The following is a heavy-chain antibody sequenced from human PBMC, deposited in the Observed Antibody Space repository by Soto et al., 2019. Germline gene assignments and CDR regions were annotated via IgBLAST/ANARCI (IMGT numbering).Heavy chain of an antibody. V-gene: IGHV1-18*01. D-gene: IGHD3-22*01. Sequence: ASVKVSCKASGYIFSDYGINWVRLAPGQGLEWMGWIIPYNDNTKYAENFQGRVTLTTDTSTNTVYMELSSLRSEDTAVYYCARGFRYYYDSSGYYSTSYYYYGMDVWGQGTTVTVSS. J-gene: IGHJ6*02. CDR1: GYIFSDYG. CDR3: ARGFRYYYDSSGYYSTSYYYYGMDV. CDR2: IIPYNDNT.